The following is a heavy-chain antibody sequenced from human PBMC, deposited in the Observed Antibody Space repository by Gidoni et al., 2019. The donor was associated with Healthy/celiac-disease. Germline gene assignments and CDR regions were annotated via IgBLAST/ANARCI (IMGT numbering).Heavy chain of an antibody. D-gene: IGHD5-18*01. CDR2: IWYDGSNK. CDR3: ARDPPPSAGVDTAMGRPFDY. Sequence: VQLVESGGGVVQPGMSRRLSCAASAFTFSSYVMHWVRQAPGKGLEWVVVIWYDGSNKYYADSVKGRFTISRDNSKNTLYLQMNSLRAEDTAVYYCARDPPPSAGVDTAMGRPFDYWGQGTLVTVSS. CDR1: AFTFSSYV. V-gene: IGHV3-33*01. J-gene: IGHJ4*02.